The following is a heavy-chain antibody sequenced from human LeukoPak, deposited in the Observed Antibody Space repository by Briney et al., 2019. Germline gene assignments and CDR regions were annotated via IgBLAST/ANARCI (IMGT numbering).Heavy chain of an antibody. V-gene: IGHV3-15*01. J-gene: IGHJ4*02. Sequence: PGGSLRLSCAASGFTFNNAWMSWVRQAPGKGLEWVGRIKSKTGGGKTDYAAPVKGRFTISRDDSKNTLYLQMDSMKTEDTAVYYCATVTYYYDRSGIDLAYWGQGTLVTVSS. D-gene: IGHD3-22*01. CDR1: GFTFNNAW. CDR3: ATVTYYYDRSGIDLAY. CDR2: IKSKTGGGKT.